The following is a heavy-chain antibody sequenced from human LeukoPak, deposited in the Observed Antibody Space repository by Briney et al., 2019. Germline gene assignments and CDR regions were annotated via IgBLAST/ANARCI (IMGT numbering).Heavy chain of an antibody. Sequence: VASVKVSCKASGGTFSSYAISWVRQAPGQGLEWMGRIIPILGIANYAQKFQGRVTITADKSTSTAYMELSSLRSEDTAVYYCARGNTAMPEGTDYWGQGTLVTVSS. V-gene: IGHV1-69*04. CDR2: IIPILGIA. CDR1: GGTFSSYA. D-gene: IGHD5-18*01. CDR3: ARGNTAMPEGTDY. J-gene: IGHJ4*02.